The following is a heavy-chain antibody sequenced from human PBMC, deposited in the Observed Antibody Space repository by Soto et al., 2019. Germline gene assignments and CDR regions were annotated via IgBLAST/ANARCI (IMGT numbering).Heavy chain of an antibody. J-gene: IGHJ1*01. CDR1: GGTFSNSA. D-gene: IGHD3-3*01. CDR3: ARPSGRFGQYRALVDN. Sequence: GAPVKVSCKASGGTFSNSAIAWVRQAPGQGLEWLGMIIPIFTTTNYAQKFKDRLTISADGSTSTAYMELSGLKSEDTAVYFCARPSGRFGQYRALVDNWGQGTLVTVSS. CDR2: IIPIFTTT. V-gene: IGHV1-69*13.